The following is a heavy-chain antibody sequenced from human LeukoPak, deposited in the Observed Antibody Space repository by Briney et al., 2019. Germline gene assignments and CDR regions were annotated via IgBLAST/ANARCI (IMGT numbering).Heavy chain of an antibody. Sequence: GGSLRLSCAASGFTFSSYAMHWVRQAPGKGLEWVAVISYDGSNKYYADSVKGRFTISRDNSKNTLYLQMNSLRAEDTAVYYCARDTLGYCSSTSCLEHYYYYYGMDVWGQGTTVTVSS. D-gene: IGHD2-2*01. V-gene: IGHV3-30-3*01. CDR3: ARDTLGYCSSTSCLEHYYYYYGMDV. CDR1: GFTFSSYA. CDR2: ISYDGSNK. J-gene: IGHJ6*02.